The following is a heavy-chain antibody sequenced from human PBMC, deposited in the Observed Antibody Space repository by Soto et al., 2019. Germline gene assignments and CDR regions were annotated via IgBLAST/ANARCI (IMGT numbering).Heavy chain of an antibody. CDR1: GGSVSSGGYY. CDR2: IYYSGTT. D-gene: IGHD2-8*01. V-gene: IGHV4-31*03. J-gene: IGHJ4*02. Sequence: SETLSLTCTVSGGSVSSGGYYWSWIRQHPGTGLEWIGYIYYSGTTYFNPSLKSRASISLDTSKNEFSLKLTSVTAADTAVYYCTRRALPQCINGVCYKDGFWDYWGQGALVTVSS. CDR3: TRRALPQCINGVCYKDGFWDY.